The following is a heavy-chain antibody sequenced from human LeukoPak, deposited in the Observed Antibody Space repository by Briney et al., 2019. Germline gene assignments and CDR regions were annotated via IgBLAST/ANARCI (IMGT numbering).Heavy chain of an antibody. D-gene: IGHD4-23*01. CDR3: AKNPWEPMTTVVFDY. J-gene: IGHJ4*02. V-gene: IGHV3-23*01. Sequence: GGSLRLSCAASGFTFSSYSMSWVRPAPGKGQEWVSAISGSGGSTYYADSVKGRFTISRDNSKNTLYLQMNSLRAEDTAVYYCAKNPWEPMTTVVFDYWGQGTLVTVSS. CDR2: ISGSGGST. CDR1: GFTFSSYS.